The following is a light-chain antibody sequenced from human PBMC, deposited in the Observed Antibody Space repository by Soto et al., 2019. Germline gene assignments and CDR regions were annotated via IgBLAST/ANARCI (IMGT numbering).Light chain of an antibody. CDR1: QSVSSSY. V-gene: IGKV3-20*01. J-gene: IGKJ1*01. CDR3: QQYAGSRT. CDR2: GAS. Sequence: EIVLRQSPGTRSLSPGERATLSCRATQSVSSSYLAWYQQKPGQAPRLLIYGASSRATGIPDRFSGSGSGTDFTLTISRLEPEDFAVYYCQQYAGSRTFGQGTKVDIK.